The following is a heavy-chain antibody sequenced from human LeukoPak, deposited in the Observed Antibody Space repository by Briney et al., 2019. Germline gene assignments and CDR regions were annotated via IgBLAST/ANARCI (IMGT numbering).Heavy chain of an antibody. CDR1: GYTFTSYD. J-gene: IGHJ4*02. D-gene: IGHD6-6*01. Sequence: ASVKVSCKASGYTFTSYDINWVRQATGQGLEWMGWMNPNSGNTGYAQKFQGRVTMTRNTSISTAYMELSRLRSDDTAVYYCARSYSSSFPYFDYWGQGTLVTVSS. CDR3: ARSYSSSFPYFDY. V-gene: IGHV1-8*01. CDR2: MNPNSGNT.